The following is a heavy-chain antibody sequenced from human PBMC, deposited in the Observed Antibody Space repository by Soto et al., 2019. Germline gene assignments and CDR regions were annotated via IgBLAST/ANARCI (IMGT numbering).Heavy chain of an antibody. D-gene: IGHD3-22*01. Sequence: QVQLVESGGGVVQPGRSLRLSCTASGFTFSTYGMHWVRQAPGEGLEWVAVIWYDGTNEYYADSVKGRFTISRDNSKNTLYLQMNSLRAEDTAVYYCARVRSGYYPTLDYWSQGTLVTVSS. J-gene: IGHJ4*02. CDR1: GFTFSTYG. CDR3: ARVRSGYYPTLDY. CDR2: IWYDGTNE. V-gene: IGHV3-33*01.